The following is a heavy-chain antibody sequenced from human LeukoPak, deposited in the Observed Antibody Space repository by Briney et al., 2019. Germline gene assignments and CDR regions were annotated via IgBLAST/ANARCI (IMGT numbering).Heavy chain of an antibody. CDR2: IYDSGST. CDR1: VDSIRNYY. Sequence: SETLSLTCNVSVDSIRNYYWSWIRQTPGKGLDWIGHIYDSGSTNHNPALSSRATISVDTSKNHYSLKVSSVTAADTAVYYCARLARGRWFDPWGQGTLVTVSS. V-gene: IGHV4-59*08. D-gene: IGHD6-6*01. CDR3: ARLARGRWFDP. J-gene: IGHJ5*02.